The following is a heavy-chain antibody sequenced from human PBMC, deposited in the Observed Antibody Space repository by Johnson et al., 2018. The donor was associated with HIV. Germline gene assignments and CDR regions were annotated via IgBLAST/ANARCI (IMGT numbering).Heavy chain of an antibody. V-gene: IGHV3-30*04. CDR2: ISYDGSNK. CDR1: GYTFSSYA. D-gene: IGHD1-26*01. CDR3: ARDKGGIVGYDAFDI. J-gene: IGHJ3*02. Sequence: QVQLVESGGGVVQPGRSLRLSCAASGYTFSSYAMHWVRQAPGKGLEWVAVISYDGSNKYYADSVRGRFTISRDTSKNTLYLQMNSLRAEDTAVYYCARDKGGIVGYDAFDIWGQGTMVTVSS.